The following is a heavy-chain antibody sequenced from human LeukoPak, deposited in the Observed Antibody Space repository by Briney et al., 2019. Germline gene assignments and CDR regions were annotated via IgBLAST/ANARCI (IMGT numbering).Heavy chain of an antibody. CDR3: ARSWGVIGWFDP. CDR2: IYTSGST. CDR1: GGSISSGSYY. D-gene: IGHD3-10*01. J-gene: IGHJ5*02. V-gene: IGHV4-61*02. Sequence: SETLSLTCTVSGGSISSGSYYWSWIRQPAGKGLEWIGRIYTSGSTNYNPSLKSRVTISVDTSKNQFSLKLSSVTAADTAVYYCARSWGVIGWFDPWGQGTLVTVSS.